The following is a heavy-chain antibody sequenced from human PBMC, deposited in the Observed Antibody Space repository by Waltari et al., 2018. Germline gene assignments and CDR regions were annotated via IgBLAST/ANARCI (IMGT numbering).Heavy chain of an antibody. CDR3: ARGTISSITDYMDV. D-gene: IGHD1-20*01. V-gene: IGHV3-30-3*01. Sequence: QVQLVESGGGVVQPGRSLRLSCAASGFTFSSYAMHWVRQAPGKGLEGVAVISYDGSNKYYADSVKGRFTISRDNSKNTLYLQMNSLRAEDTAVYYCARGTISSITDYMDVWGQGTTVTVSS. CDR2: ISYDGSNK. J-gene: IGHJ6*02. CDR1: GFTFSSYA.